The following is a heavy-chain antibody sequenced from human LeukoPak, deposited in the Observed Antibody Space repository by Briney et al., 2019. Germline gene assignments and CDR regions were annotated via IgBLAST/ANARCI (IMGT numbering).Heavy chain of an antibody. CDR1: GYTFTSYA. CDR3: AREGTVVTPLTWFDP. V-gene: IGHV1-18*01. CDR2: ISAYNGNT. D-gene: IGHD4-23*01. J-gene: IGHJ5*02. Sequence: ASVKVSCKASGYTFTSYAMNWVRQAPGQGLEWMGWISAYNGNTNYAQKLQGRVTMTTDTSTSTAYMELRSLRSDDTAVYYCAREGTVVTPLTWFDPWGQGTLVTVSS.